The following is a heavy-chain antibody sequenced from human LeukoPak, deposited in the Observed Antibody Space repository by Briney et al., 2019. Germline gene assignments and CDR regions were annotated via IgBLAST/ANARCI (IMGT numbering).Heavy chain of an antibody. J-gene: IGHJ3*02. D-gene: IGHD3-10*01. Sequence: PSETLSLTCTVSGGSISSYYWSWIRQPPGKGLEWIGYIYYSGSTNYNPSLKSRVTISVDTSKNQFSLKLTSETAADTAVYYCAKSNGYGLVNIWGQGTMVTVSS. CDR1: GGSISSYY. CDR2: IYYSGST. V-gene: IGHV4-59*12. CDR3: AKSNGYGLVNI.